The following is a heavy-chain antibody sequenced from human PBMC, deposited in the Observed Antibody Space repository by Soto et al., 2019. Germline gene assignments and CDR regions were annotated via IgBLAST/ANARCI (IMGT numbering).Heavy chain of an antibody. J-gene: IGHJ4*02. CDR2: IYHSGST. CDR3: ARASTTVTTLDY. D-gene: IGHD4-17*01. Sequence: SETLSLTCGVSGDTISSGGYSWSWIRQPPGKGLEWIGYIYHSGSTYYNPSLKSRVTISVDRSKNQFSLKLSSVTAADTAVYYCARASTTVTTLDYWGQGTLVTVSS. V-gene: IGHV4-30-2*01. CDR1: GDTISSGGYS.